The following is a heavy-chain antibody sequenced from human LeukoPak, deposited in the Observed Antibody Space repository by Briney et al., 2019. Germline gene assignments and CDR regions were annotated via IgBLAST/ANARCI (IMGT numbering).Heavy chain of an antibody. CDR1: GGSISSSSYY. V-gene: IGHV4-39*07. D-gene: IGHD5-18*01. J-gene: IGHJ4*02. CDR2: IYYSGST. CDR3: AYGRGYSYGEGYFDY. Sequence: PSETLSLTCTVSGGSISSSSYYWGWIRQPPGKGLEWIGSIYYSGSTYYNPSLKSRVTISVDTSKNQFSLKLSSVTAADTAVYYCAYGRGYSYGEGYFDYWGQGTLVAVSS.